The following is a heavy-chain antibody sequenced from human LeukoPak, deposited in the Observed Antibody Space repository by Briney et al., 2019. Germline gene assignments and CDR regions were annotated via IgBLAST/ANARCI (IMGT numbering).Heavy chain of an antibody. Sequence: SQTLSLTCTVSGGSISSGSYYWSWIRQPAGKGLEWIGRIYTSGSTNHNPSLKSRVTISVDTSKNQFSLKLSSVTAADTAMYYCARSITIFGVVNWFDPWGQGTLVTVSS. CDR2: IYTSGST. CDR3: ARSITIFGVVNWFDP. J-gene: IGHJ5*02. D-gene: IGHD3-3*01. V-gene: IGHV4-61*02. CDR1: GGSISSGSYY.